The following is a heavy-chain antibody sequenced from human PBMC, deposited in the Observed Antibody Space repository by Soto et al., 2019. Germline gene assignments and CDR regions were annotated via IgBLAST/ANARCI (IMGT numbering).Heavy chain of an antibody. D-gene: IGHD2-15*01. V-gene: IGHV4-39*01. CDR3: ARHLGASLRGTHAFDI. Sequence: SETLSLTCTVSGGSISSSSYDWGWIRQPPGKGLEWIGSIYYSGSTYYNPSFKSRVTISVDTSKNPFSLKLSSVTAADTAVYYCARHLGASLRGTHAFDIWGQGTMVTVSS. CDR2: IYYSGST. J-gene: IGHJ3*02. CDR1: GGSISSSSYD.